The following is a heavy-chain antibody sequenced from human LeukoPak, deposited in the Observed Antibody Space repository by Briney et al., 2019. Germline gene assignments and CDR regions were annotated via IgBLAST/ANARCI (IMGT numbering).Heavy chain of an antibody. Sequence: PSETLPLTCTVSGGSISSYYWSWIRQPPGKGLEWIGYIYYSGSTNYNPSLKSRVTISVDMSKNQFSLKLSSVTAADTAVYYCARGYSSSSPFGYWGQGTLVTVSS. CDR1: GGSISSYY. CDR3: ARGYSSSSPFGY. J-gene: IGHJ4*02. D-gene: IGHD6-6*01. CDR2: IYYSGST. V-gene: IGHV4-59*01.